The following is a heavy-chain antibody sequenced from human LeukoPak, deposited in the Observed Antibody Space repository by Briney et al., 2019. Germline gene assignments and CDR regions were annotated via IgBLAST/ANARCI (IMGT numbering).Heavy chain of an antibody. Sequence: PGGSLRLSCAASGFTFSNAWMSWVRQAPGKGLEWVAVISYDGSNKYYADSVKGRFTISRDNSKNTLYLQMNSLRAEDTAVYYCAKDLRGMWLVDYWGQGTLVTVSS. CDR3: AKDLRGMWLVDY. J-gene: IGHJ4*02. CDR2: ISYDGSNK. CDR1: GFTFSNAW. V-gene: IGHV3-30*18. D-gene: IGHD5-12*01.